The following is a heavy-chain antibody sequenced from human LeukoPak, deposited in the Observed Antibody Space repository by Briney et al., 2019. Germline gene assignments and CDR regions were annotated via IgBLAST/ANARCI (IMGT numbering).Heavy chain of an antibody. CDR3: ASFLYYDFWSGYYRFDY. CDR2: TYHSGST. CDR1: GYSISSGYY. Sequence: PSETLSLTCAVSGYSISSGYYWGWIRQPPGKGLEWIGSTYHSGSTYYNPSLKSRVTISVDTSKNQFSLKLSSVTAADTAVYYCASFLYYDFWSGYYRFDYWGQGTLVTVSS. D-gene: IGHD3-3*01. J-gene: IGHJ4*02. V-gene: IGHV4-38-2*01.